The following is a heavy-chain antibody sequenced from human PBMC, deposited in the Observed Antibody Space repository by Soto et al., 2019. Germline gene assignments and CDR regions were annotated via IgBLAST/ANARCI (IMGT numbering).Heavy chain of an antibody. CDR3: ATVAIYGDYDRGGYWGHYYYYYYGMDV. Sequence: PSETLSLTCAVYGGSFSGYYWSWIRQPPGKGLEWIGEINHSGSTNYNPSLKSRVTISVDTSKNQFSLKLSSATAADTAVYYCATVAIYGDYDRGGYWGHYYYYYYGMDVWGQGTTVTVSS. D-gene: IGHD4-17*01. CDR2: INHSGST. CDR1: GGSFSGYY. J-gene: IGHJ6*02. V-gene: IGHV4-34*01.